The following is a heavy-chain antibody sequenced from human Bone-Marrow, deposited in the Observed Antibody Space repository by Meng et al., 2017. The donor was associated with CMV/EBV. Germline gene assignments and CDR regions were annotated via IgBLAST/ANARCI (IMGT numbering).Heavy chain of an antibody. CDR3: AKDPGRVGAPVVDY. CDR1: GFTFSGYG. V-gene: IGHV3-30*02. J-gene: IGHJ4*02. Sequence: GGSLRLSCAASGFTFSGYGMHWVRQAPGKGLEWVAFIRYDGSNEYYADSVKGRFTISRENSKNTLYLQMNSLRPEDTAVYYGAKDPGRVGAPVVDYWGQGTLVTVSS. D-gene: IGHD2-21*01. CDR2: IRYDGSNE.